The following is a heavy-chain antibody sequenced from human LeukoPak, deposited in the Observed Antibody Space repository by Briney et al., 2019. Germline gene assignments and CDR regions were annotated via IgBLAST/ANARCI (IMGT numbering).Heavy chain of an antibody. CDR2: INPNSGGT. Sequence: ASVKVSCKTSGYTFTDYYMHWVRQAPGQGREWMGWINPNSGGTNYAQKFQGRVTMTRDTSISTAYMELSRLRSDDAAVYYCARGPRTNWFDPWGQGTLVTVSS. CDR3: ARGPRTNWFDP. CDR1: GYTFTDYY. V-gene: IGHV1-2*02. J-gene: IGHJ5*02. D-gene: IGHD1-14*01.